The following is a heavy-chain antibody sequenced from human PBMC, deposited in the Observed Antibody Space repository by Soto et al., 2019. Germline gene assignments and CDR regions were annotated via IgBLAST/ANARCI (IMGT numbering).Heavy chain of an antibody. V-gene: IGHV3-23*01. J-gene: IGHJ4*02. Sequence: DVQLLESGGGLVQPEGSLRLSCADSGFTFSSYAMGCVRQGPGKGLEWVAVVSIGGSTHYADSVRGRFTISRDNSKNTLSLQMNSLTAEDTDVYFCAKRRGAGGHFDYWGQGALVTVTS. CDR1: GFTFSSYA. CDR3: AKRRGAGGHFDY. D-gene: IGHD2-15*01. CDR2: VSIGGST.